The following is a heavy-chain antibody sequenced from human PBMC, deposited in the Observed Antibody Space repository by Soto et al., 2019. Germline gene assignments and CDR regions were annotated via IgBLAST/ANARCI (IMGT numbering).Heavy chain of an antibody. V-gene: IGHV4-30-4*01. Sequence: PSETLSLTCTVSGGSISSVDYYWIWIRQPPGKGLEWIGYIYYSGSTYYNPSLKSRVTISVDTSKNQFSLKLSSVTAADTAVYYCATAPTTADASDIWGQGKMVTVSS. J-gene: IGHJ3*02. D-gene: IGHD4-17*01. CDR2: IYYSGST. CDR3: ATAPTTADASDI. CDR1: GGSISSVDYY.